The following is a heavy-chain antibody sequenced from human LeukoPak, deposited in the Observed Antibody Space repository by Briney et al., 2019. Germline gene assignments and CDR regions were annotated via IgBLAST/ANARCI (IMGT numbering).Heavy chain of an antibody. V-gene: IGHV3-11*04. Sequence: KPGGSLRLSCAASGFTFSDYYMSWIRQAPGKGLEWVSYISSSGSTIYYADSVKGRFTISRDNAKNSLYLQMNSLRAEDTAVYYCARGRTAPYYDFCSGYYDYWGQGTLVTVSS. D-gene: IGHD3-3*01. CDR1: GFTFSDYY. J-gene: IGHJ4*02. CDR2: ISSSGSTI. CDR3: ARGRTAPYYDFCSGYYDY.